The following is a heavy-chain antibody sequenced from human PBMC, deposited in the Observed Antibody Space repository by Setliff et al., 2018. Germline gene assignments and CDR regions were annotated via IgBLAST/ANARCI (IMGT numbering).Heavy chain of an antibody. CDR2: IYYGGST. V-gene: IGHV4-31*03. CDR3: ARVARVVLSRNAFDI. CDR1: GGSISSGGYY. D-gene: IGHD2-2*01. Sequence: SETLSLTCTVSGGSISSGGYYWSWIRQHPGKGLEWIGYIYYGGSTYYNPSLKSRVTISVDTSKNQFSLKLSSVTAADTAVYYCARVARVVLSRNAFDIWGQGTMVTVSS. J-gene: IGHJ3*02.